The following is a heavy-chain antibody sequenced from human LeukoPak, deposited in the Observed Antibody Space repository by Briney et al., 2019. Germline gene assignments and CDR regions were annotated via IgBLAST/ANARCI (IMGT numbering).Heavy chain of an antibody. V-gene: IGHV3-23*01. CDR3: AKHPGVVKMGGFDY. D-gene: IGHD4-23*01. CDR2: ISGSGGST. CDR1: GFAFSSYA. Sequence: GGSLRLSCAASGFAFSSYAMSWVRQAPGKGLEWVSTISGSGGSTYYADSVKGRFTISRDNSKNTLFLQMNSLRVEDTAAYYCAKHPGVVKMGGFDYWGQGTLVTVSS. J-gene: IGHJ4*02.